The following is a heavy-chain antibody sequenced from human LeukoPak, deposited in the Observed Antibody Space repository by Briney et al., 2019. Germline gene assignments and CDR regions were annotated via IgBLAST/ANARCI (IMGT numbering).Heavy chain of an antibody. CDR3: ARGKIYDFWSGYLQYYFDY. J-gene: IGHJ4*02. V-gene: IGHV3-74*01. Sequence: PGGSLRLSCAASGFTFSSYWMHWVRQAPGKGLVWVSRINSDGSSTSCADSVKGRFTISRDNAKNTLYLQMNSLRAEDTAVYYCARGKIYDFWSGYLQYYFDYWGQGTLVTVSS. CDR2: INSDGSST. D-gene: IGHD3-3*01. CDR1: GFTFSSYW.